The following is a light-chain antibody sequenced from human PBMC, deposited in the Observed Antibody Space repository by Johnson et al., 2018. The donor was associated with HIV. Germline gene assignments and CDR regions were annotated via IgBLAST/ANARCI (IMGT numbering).Light chain of an antibody. Sequence: QSVLTQPPSVSVAPGQKVTISCSGSSSNIGNNYVSWYQQLPGTAPKLLIYENNKRPSGIPDRFSGSKSGTSATLGITGLQTGDEADYYCGTWDTSLSAFVFGPGTKVTGL. J-gene: IGLJ1*01. CDR1: SSNIGNNY. V-gene: IGLV1-51*02. CDR2: ENN. CDR3: GTWDTSLSAFV.